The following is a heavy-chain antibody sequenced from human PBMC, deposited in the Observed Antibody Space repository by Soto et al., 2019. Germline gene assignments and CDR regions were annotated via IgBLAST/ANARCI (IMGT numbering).Heavy chain of an antibody. CDR3: AHEYSSSWYLDY. CDR2: IIPIFGTA. D-gene: IGHD6-13*01. J-gene: IGHJ4*02. V-gene: IGHV1-69*13. Sequence: GASVKVCCKASGGTFSSYAISWVRQAPGQGLEWMGGIIPIFGTANYAQKFQGRVTITADESASTAYMELSSLRSEDTAVYYCAHEYSSSWYLDYWGQGTLVTVSS. CDR1: GGTFSSYA.